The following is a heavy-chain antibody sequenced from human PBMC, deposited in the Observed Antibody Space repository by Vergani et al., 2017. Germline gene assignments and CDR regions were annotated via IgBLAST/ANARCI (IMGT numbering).Heavy chain of an antibody. CDR1: EYSFGNYW. V-gene: IGHV5-51*01. J-gene: IGHJ4*02. D-gene: IGHD1-1*01. Sequence: EVELVQSGPDMRTPGESLKISCKGSEYSFGNYWIGWVRQMPGKGLEWMGIIYPADSDTRYSPSFQGQVTISADKSISTAFLQWDSLKASDTALYYCARHTTYTDSWGQGTLVTVSS. CDR3: ARHTTYTDS. CDR2: IYPADSDT.